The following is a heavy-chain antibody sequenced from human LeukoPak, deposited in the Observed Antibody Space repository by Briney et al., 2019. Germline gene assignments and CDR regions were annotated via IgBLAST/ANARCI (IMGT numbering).Heavy chain of an antibody. CDR1: GFTFGTYS. J-gene: IGHJ3*01. D-gene: IGHD5-24*01. CDR2: ITSSSSTI. Sequence: PGGSLRLSCAASGFTFGTYSMNWVRQAPGKGLEWVSYITSSSSTIYYADSVRGRFTISRDNAKNSLYLQMNSLRAEDTAIYYCARDIQLSTWGLGTMVTVSS. V-gene: IGHV3-48*01. CDR3: ARDIQLST.